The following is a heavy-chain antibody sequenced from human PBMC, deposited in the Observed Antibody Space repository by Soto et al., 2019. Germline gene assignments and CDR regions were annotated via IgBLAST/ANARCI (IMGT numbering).Heavy chain of an antibody. CDR1: GYSISSGYY. CDR3: ASHYDSSGYYRDPFDY. J-gene: IGHJ4*02. CDR2: IYHSGSS. Sequence: SETLSLTCAVSGYSISSGYYWGWIRQPPGKGLEWIGSIYHSGSSYYNPSLKSRVTISVDTSKNQFSLKLSSVTAADTAVYYCASHYDSSGYYRDPFDYWGQGTLVTVSS. V-gene: IGHV4-38-2*01. D-gene: IGHD3-22*01.